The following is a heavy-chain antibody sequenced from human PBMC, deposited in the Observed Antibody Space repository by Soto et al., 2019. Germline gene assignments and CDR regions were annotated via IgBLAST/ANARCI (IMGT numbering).Heavy chain of an antibody. CDR1: GFTFSSYG. V-gene: IGHV3-33*01. Sequence: QVQLVESGGGVVQPGRSLRLSCAESGFTFSSYGMHWVRQAPGKGLEWVAVIWYDGSNRYYAESVKGRFTISRDNSKNTLYLQMNSLRAEDTAVYYCARDAGGMVVWGQGTTVTVSS. CDR3: ARDAGGMVV. CDR2: IWYDGSNR. J-gene: IGHJ6*02. D-gene: IGHD3-10*01.